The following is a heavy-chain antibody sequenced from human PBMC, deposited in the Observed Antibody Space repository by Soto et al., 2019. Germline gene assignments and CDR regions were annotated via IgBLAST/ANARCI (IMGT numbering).Heavy chain of an antibody. J-gene: IGHJ4*02. Sequence: QVQLQESGPGLVKPSETLSLTCTVSGGSISSYYWSWIRQPPGKGLEWIGYIYYSGSTNYNPSLKSRVTISVDTSKNQFSLKLSSVTAADTAVYYCARMGRRDPNRGYFDYWGQGTLVTVSS. CDR1: GGSISSYY. CDR2: IYYSGST. CDR3: ARMGRRDPNRGYFDY. D-gene: IGHD3-10*01. V-gene: IGHV4-59*01.